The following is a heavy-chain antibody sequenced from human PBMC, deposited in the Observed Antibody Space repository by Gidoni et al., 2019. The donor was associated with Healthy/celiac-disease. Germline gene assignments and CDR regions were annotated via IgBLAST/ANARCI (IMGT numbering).Heavy chain of an antibody. V-gene: IGHV3-30*04. Sequence: VQLVDSGGGVVQLGRSRRLSGPASGLTFSSYAMHLVRQAPGKGLEWVSVISYDGSNKYYADTVKCRFTISRDNSKNTLYLQMNSLRAEDTDVYYCARDLGEAFDYWGQGTLVTVSS. CDR2: ISYDGSNK. CDR1: GLTFSSYA. J-gene: IGHJ4*02. CDR3: ARDLGEAFDY.